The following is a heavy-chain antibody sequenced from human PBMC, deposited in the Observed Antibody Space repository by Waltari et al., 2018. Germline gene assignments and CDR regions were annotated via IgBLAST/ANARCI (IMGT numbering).Heavy chain of an antibody. CDR3: ALSPQQLLAFDF. D-gene: IGHD6-13*01. J-gene: IGHJ3*01. CDR1: GDTFNKYA. V-gene: IGHV1-69*04. Sequence: QVQVVQSGTEVKKPGSSVRVSCKVSGDTFNKYAISWVRQAPGQGLEWMGKIVPILRLTNFSQKFRDRVTLTATTSTTTAFMDLIDLTSEDTAVYYCALSPQQLLAFDFWGQGTMVTVSS. CDR2: IVPILRLT.